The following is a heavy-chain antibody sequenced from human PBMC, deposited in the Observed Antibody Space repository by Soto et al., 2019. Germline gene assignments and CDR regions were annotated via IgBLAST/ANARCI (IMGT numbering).Heavy chain of an antibody. D-gene: IGHD2-2*02. CDR1: GYSFTSYW. Sequence: GESLKISCKGSGYSFTSYWISWVRQMPGKGLEWMGRIDPSDSYTNYSPSFQGHVTISADKSISTAYLQWSSLKASDTAMYYCARWVVPAAIRHNWFHPWGQGTLFNVSS. CDR3: ARWVVPAAIRHNWFHP. V-gene: IGHV5-10-1*01. CDR2: IDPSDSYT. J-gene: IGHJ5*02.